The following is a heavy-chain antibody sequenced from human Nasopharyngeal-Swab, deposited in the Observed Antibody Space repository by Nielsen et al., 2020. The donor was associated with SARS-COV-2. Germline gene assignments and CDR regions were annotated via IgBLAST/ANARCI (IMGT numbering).Heavy chain of an antibody. CDR2: INHSGST. CDR1: GGSFSGYY. Sequence: SETLSLTCAVYGGSFSGYYWSWIRQPPGKGLEWIGGINHSGSTNYNPSLKGRVTISVDTSKNQFSLKLSSVTAADTAVYYCARGLQGPTYYYGMDVWGQGTTVTVSS. CDR3: ARGLQGPTYYYGMDV. V-gene: IGHV4-34*01. J-gene: IGHJ6*02.